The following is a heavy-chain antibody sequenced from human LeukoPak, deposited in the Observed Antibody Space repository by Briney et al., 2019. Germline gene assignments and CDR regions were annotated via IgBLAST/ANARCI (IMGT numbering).Heavy chain of an antibody. D-gene: IGHD3-22*01. CDR2: INPNSGDT. V-gene: IGHV1-2*02. CDR1: GSTFTAYY. CDR3: ARDLGTLEHSYYYDSSGYYGYFDY. Sequence: GASVKVSCKASGSTFTAYYMHWVRQAPGQGLEWMGWINPNSGDTSYAQKFQGRVTMTGDASISTAYMELRSLRSDDTAVYYCARDLGTLEHSYYYDSSGYYGYFDYWGQGTLVTVSS. J-gene: IGHJ4*02.